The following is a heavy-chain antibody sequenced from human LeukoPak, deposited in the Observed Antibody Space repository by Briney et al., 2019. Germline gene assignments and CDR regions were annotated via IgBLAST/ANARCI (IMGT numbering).Heavy chain of an antibody. CDR2: INHSGST. D-gene: IGHD3-22*01. CDR1: GGSFSGYY. CDR3: VTYXFDSSGPKKNY. J-gene: IGHJ4*02. V-gene: IGHV4-34*01. Sequence: PSETLSLTCAVYGGSFSGYYWSWIRQPPGKGLEWIGEINHSGSTNYNPSLKSRVTISVDTSKKQFSLKLSSVTAADTAVYYCVTYXFDSSGPKKNYWGQGTLVTVSS.